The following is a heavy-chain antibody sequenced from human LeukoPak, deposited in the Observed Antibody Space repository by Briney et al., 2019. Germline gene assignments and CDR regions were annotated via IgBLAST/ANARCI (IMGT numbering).Heavy chain of an antibody. D-gene: IGHD4-17*01. J-gene: IGHJ4*02. V-gene: IGHV3-48*01. CDR3: SSETVAKDY. CDR2: ISSSSSTI. CDR1: GFTFSSYS. Sequence: PGGALPLSCAASGFTFSSYSMNWVRQAPGQGLEGVSYISSSSSTIYYADSVQGRFTISRDNAKNSLYLQMNSLRAEDTAVYSCSSETVAKDYWGQGTLVTVSS.